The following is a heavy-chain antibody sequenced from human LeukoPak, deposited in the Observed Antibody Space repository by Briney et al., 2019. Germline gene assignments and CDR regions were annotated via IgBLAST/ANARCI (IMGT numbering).Heavy chain of an antibody. CDR2: INPNSGGT. CDR1: GYXFTGYY. V-gene: IGHV1-2*02. Sequence: ASVKVSCKASGYXFTGYYIHWVRQAPGQGLEWMGWINPNSGGTNYAQKFQGKVTMTRDTSISTAYMELSRLRSDDTAVYYCARVGQEGWFDPWGQGTLVTVSS. CDR3: ARVGQEGWFDP. J-gene: IGHJ5*02.